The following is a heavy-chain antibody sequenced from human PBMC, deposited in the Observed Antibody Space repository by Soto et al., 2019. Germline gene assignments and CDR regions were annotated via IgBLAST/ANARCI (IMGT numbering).Heavy chain of an antibody. CDR2: IIPILGIA. CDR1: GGTFSSYT. CDR3: ARDGSTVRRAGTLDY. V-gene: IGHV1-69*08. D-gene: IGHD6-19*01. Sequence: QVHLVQSGAEVKKPGSSVKVSCKASGGTFSSYTISWVRQAPGQGLEWMGRIIPILGIANYAQKFQGRVTITADKSTSTAYMELSSLRSEDTAVYYCARDGSTVRRAGTLDYWGQGTLVTVSS. J-gene: IGHJ4*02.